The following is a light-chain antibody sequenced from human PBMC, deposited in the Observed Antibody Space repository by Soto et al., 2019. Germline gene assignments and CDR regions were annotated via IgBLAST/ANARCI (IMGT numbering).Light chain of an antibody. J-gene: IGLJ2*01. Sequence: QSALTQPASVSGSPGQSITISCTGTSSDVGGYNYVSWYQHHPGKGPKLMIYDVSNRPSGVSNRFSGSKSGNTASLTISGLRAEDEADYYCSSYTSSSTLEVVFGGGTKLTVL. CDR2: DVS. CDR3: SSYTSSSTLEVV. CDR1: SSDVGGYNY. V-gene: IGLV2-14*01.